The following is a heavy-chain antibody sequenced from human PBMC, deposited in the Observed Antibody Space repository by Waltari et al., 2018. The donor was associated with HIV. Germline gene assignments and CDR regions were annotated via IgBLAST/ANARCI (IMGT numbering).Heavy chain of an antibody. V-gene: IGHV3-73*02. CDR1: GFAFSGSA. CDR2: IRSRANNYAT. Sequence: EVQLVESRGGLVQPGESLKLSCAASGFAFSGSAIHWVRQASGKGLEWVAHIRSRANNYATAYAASVKGRFTISRDDSKNTAYLQMNSLKTEDTAVYYCTRQGSMFGEDYWGQGALVTVTS. CDR3: TRQGSMFGEDY. J-gene: IGHJ4*02. D-gene: IGHD3-3*01.